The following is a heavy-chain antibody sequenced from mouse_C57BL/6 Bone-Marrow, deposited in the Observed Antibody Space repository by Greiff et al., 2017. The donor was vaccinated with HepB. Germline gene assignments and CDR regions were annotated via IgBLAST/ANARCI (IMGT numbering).Heavy chain of an antibody. J-gene: IGHJ1*03. V-gene: IGHV2-5*01. CDR2: IWRGGST. CDR3: AKSYYGNYGWYFDV. D-gene: IGHD2-1*01. CDR1: GFSLTSYG. Sequence: QVQLQQSGPGLVQPSQSLSITCTVSGFSLTSYGLHWVRQSPGKGLEWLGVIWRGGSTDYNAAFMSRLSITKDNSKSQVFFKMNSLQADDTAIYYCAKSYYGNYGWYFDVWGTGTTVTVSS.